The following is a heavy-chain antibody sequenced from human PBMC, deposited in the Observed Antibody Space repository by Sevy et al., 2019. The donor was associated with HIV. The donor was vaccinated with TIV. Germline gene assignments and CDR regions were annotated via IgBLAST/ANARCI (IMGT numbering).Heavy chain of an antibody. CDR2: ISSSSSTI. V-gene: IGHV3-48*02. CDR3: ARNHYYYYYYMDV. Sequence: GESLKISCAASGFTFSSYSMNWVRQAPGKGLEWVSYISSSSSTIYYAGSVKGRFTISRDNAKNSLYLQMNSLRDEDTAVYYCARNHYYYYYYMDVWGKGTTVTVSS. J-gene: IGHJ6*03. CDR1: GFTFSSYS.